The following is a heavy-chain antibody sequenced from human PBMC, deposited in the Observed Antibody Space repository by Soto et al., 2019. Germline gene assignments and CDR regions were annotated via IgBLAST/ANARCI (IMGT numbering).Heavy chain of an antibody. CDR3: ARDLNSGLFDY. Sequence: EVQLVEAGGGLVQPGGSLRLSCAASGFTFSSYSMNWVRQAPGKGLEWVSYISSSSSTIYYADSVKGRFTISRDNAKNSLYLQLNSLRTETTAVYYCARDLNSGLFDYWGQGTLVTVSS. CDR2: ISSSSSTI. CDR1: GFTFSSYS. V-gene: IGHV3-48*01. J-gene: IGHJ4*02. D-gene: IGHD2-15*01.